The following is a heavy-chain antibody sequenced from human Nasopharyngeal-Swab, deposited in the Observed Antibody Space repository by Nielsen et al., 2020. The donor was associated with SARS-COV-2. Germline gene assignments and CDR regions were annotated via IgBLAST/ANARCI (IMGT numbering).Heavy chain of an antibody. J-gene: IGHJ1*01. CDR3: ARTAAFCGGDCYSEYFQQ. V-gene: IGHV3-21*01. D-gene: IGHD2-21*02. Sequence: GGSLRLSCAASGFTFSTYTMNWVRQAPGKGLEWVSSISGSSAYIWYADSVKGRFTVSRDNAKNSLYLQMNNLRADDTAIYYCARTAAFCGGDCYSEYFQQWGQGTLVTVSS. CDR2: ISGSSAYI. CDR1: GFTFSTYT.